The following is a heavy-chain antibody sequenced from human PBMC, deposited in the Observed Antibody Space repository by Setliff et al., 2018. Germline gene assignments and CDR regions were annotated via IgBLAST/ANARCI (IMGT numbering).Heavy chain of an antibody. V-gene: IGHV3-48*01. J-gene: IGHJ4*02. CDR1: GLTFSSYE. D-gene: IGHD3-3*01. CDR2: ISSSSSTI. CDR3: ARAAITIFGVVTPFDY. Sequence: GGSLRLSCGVFGLTFSSYEMIWVRQAPGKGLEWVSYISSSSSTIYYADSVKGRFTISRDNAKNSLYLQMNSLRAEDTAVYYCARAAITIFGVVTPFDYWGQGTLVNVSS.